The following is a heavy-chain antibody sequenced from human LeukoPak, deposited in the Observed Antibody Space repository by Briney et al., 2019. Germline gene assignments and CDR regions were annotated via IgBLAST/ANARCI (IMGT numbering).Heavy chain of an antibody. CDR1: GGTFSSYA. CDR2: IIPIFGTA. J-gene: IGHJ6*03. CDR3: ASYSRYCSSTGCRPPRYYYYYMDV. V-gene: IGHV1-69*05. D-gene: IGHD2-2*01. Sequence: SVKVSCKASGGTFSSYAISWVRQAPGQGLEWMGGIIPIFGTANYAQKSQGRVTITTDESTSTAYMELSSLRSEDTAVYYCASYSRYCSSTGCRPPRYYYYYMDVWGKGTTVTVSS.